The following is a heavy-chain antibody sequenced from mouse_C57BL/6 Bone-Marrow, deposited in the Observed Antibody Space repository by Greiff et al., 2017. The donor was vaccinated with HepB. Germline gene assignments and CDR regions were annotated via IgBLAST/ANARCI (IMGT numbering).Heavy chain of an antibody. CDR1: GYAFSSSW. CDR3: ASSAWFAY. Sequence: LEESGPELVKPGASVKISCKASGYAFSSSWMNWVKQRPGKGLEWIGRIYPGDGDTNYNGKFKGKATRTSDKSSSTAYMQLSSLTSEDSAVYFCASSAWFAYWGQGTLVTVSA. V-gene: IGHV1-82*01. J-gene: IGHJ3*01. CDR2: IYPGDGDT.